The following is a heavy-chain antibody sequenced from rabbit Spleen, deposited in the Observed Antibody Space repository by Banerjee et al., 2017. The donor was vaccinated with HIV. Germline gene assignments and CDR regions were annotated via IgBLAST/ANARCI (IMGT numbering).Heavy chain of an antibody. V-gene: IGHV1S45*01. J-gene: IGHJ4*01. D-gene: IGHD6-1*01. CDR1: GIDFSNSYY. Sequence: QEQLEESGGGLVKPEGSLTLTCKASGIDFSNSYYMCWVRQAPGKGLEWIACIYTGSSGTTYYASWAKGRFTISKTSSTTVTLQMTSLTAADTATYFCARRYSFGNGYYRLWGPGTLVTVS. CDR3: ARRYSFGNGYYRL. CDR2: IYTGSSGTT.